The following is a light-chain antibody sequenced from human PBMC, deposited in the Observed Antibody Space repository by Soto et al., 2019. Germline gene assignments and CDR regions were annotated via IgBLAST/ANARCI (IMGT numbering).Light chain of an antibody. Sequence: DIQLTQSPSFLSASLGDRVTITCRASQDISSYLAWYQQKPGKAPKLLIFAASTLQNGVPSRFSGSGSGTEFTLTISSLQPEDFATYYCLHLNSYSPDTFGPGTKVEIK. CDR1: QDISSY. CDR2: AAS. CDR3: LHLNSYSPDT. V-gene: IGKV1-9*01. J-gene: IGKJ3*01.